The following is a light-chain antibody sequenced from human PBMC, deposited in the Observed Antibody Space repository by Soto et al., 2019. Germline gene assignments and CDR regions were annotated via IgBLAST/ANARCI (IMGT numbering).Light chain of an antibody. CDR3: RPALQTPD. V-gene: IGKV2-28*01. Sequence: DIVMTQSPLSLPVTPGEPASISCRSSQSLLHSNGYNYLDWYLQKPGQSPQLLIYLGSNRASGVTDRFRGSGSGTDFTLNISRVEAEDVGIYYCRPALQTPDFGQGTRLEIK. CDR2: LGS. J-gene: IGKJ5*01. CDR1: QSLLHSNGYNY.